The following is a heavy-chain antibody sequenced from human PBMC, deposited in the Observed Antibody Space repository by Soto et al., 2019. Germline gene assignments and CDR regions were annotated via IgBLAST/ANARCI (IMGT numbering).Heavy chain of an antibody. Sequence: GASVKVSCKASGYTFTGYYMHWVRQAPGQGLEWMGWINPNSGGTNYAQKFQGWVTMTRDTSISTAYMELSRLRSDDTAVYYCAREGRRSIAAAGTRGTNAFDIWGQGTMVTVSS. CDR3: AREGRRSIAAAGTRGTNAFDI. J-gene: IGHJ3*02. V-gene: IGHV1-2*04. D-gene: IGHD6-13*01. CDR1: GYTFTGYY. CDR2: INPNSGGT.